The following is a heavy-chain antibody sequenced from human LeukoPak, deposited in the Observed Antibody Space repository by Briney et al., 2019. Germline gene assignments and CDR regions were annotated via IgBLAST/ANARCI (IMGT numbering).Heavy chain of an antibody. J-gene: IGHJ5*02. Sequence: SETLSLTCTVSGGSISGSSYYWGWIRQPPGKGLEWIGSIYYSGSTYYNPSLKSRVTISVDTSKNQFSLKLSSVTAADTAVYYCAGWNYDFWSGYYPGNWFDPWGRGTLVTVSS. D-gene: IGHD3-3*01. V-gene: IGHV4-39*01. CDR3: AGWNYDFWSGYYPGNWFDP. CDR2: IYYSGST. CDR1: GGSISGSSYY.